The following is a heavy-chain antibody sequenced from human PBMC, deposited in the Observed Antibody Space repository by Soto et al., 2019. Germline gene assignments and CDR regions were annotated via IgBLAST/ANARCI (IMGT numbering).Heavy chain of an antibody. J-gene: IGHJ4*02. D-gene: IGHD2-2*01. CDR1: GYSFTSYW. V-gene: IGHV5-51*01. CDR3: ARLSNLGYCSSTSCYEYYFDY. Sequence: GESLKISCKGSGYSFTSYWIGWVRQMPGKGLEWMGIIYPGDSDTRYSPPFQGQVTISADKSISTAYLQWSSLKASDTAMYYCARLSNLGYCSSTSCYEYYFDYWGQGTLVTVSS. CDR2: IYPGDSDT.